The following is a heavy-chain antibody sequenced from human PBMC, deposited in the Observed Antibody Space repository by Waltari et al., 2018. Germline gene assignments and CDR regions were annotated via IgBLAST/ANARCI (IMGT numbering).Heavy chain of an antibody. CDR1: NGSITTFF. Sequence: QVQLQESGPGQVKPSETLSLTCPVSNGSITTFFWNWIRKSQGKGLAWIGDIYYSGSTADTPYPMSRVTIPVGTAKPQFSLRLNSVTAADTGVYSCARGRIHHTPNWFDPWGQGTLVTVSS. CDR3: ARGRIHHTPNWFDP. CDR2: IYYSGST. J-gene: IGHJ5*02. D-gene: IGHD3-10*01. V-gene: IGHV4-59*12.